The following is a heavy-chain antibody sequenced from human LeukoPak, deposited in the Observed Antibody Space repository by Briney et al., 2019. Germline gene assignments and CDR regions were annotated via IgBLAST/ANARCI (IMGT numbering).Heavy chain of an antibody. J-gene: IGHJ4*02. CDR2: ISGSGGST. CDR3: ARSISVTTRSDFDY. V-gene: IGHV3-23*01. CDR1: GFTFSSYA. D-gene: IGHD4-17*01. Sequence: GGSLRLSCAASGFTFSSYAMSWVRQAPGKGLEWVSAISGSGGSTYYADSVKGRFTISRDNSKNTLYLQMNSLRAEDTAVYYCARSISVTTRSDFDYWGQGTLVTVSS.